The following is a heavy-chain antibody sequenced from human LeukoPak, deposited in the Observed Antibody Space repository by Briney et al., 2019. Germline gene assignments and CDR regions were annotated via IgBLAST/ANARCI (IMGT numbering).Heavy chain of an antibody. D-gene: IGHD3-16*01. V-gene: IGHV4-34*01. CDR3: ARGLGLDY. CDR1: GGSFSGYY. CDR2: INHSGST. Sequence: SETLSLTCAVYGGSFSGYYWSWIRQPPGKGLEWIGEINHSGSTNYNPSLESRVTISVDTSKNQFSLKLSSVTAADTAVYYCARGLGLDYWGQGTLVTVSS. J-gene: IGHJ4*02.